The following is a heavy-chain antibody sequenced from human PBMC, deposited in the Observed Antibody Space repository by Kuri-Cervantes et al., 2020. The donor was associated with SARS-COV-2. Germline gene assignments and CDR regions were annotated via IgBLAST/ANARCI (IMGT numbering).Heavy chain of an antibody. CDR2: IYYSGST. J-gene: IGHJ6*03. V-gene: IGHV4-39*02. CDR3: ARDSRSSYQVLLDRYYYTYMDV. D-gene: IGHD3-3*01. CDR1: DGSINSSSYY. Sequence: SETLSLTCTASDGSINSSSYYWGWIRQPPGKGLEWIGSIYYSGSTYYKPSLKSRVTISVDMSKRQFSLKLNSVTAADTAVYFCARDSRSSYQVLLDRYYYTYMDVWGKGTTVTVSS.